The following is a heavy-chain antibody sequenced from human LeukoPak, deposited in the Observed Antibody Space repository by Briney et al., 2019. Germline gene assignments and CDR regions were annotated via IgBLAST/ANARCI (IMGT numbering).Heavy chain of an antibody. Sequence: PGGSLRLSCAASGFTFSSYAMHWVRQAPGKGLEWVAVISYDGSNKYYADSAKGRFTISRDNSKNTLYLQMNSLRAEDTAVYYCARGTPSSSGWLYYGMDVWGQGTTVTVSS. CDR2: ISYDGSNK. CDR1: GFTFSSYA. CDR3: ARGTPSSSGWLYYGMDV. J-gene: IGHJ6*02. V-gene: IGHV3-30-3*01. D-gene: IGHD6-19*01.